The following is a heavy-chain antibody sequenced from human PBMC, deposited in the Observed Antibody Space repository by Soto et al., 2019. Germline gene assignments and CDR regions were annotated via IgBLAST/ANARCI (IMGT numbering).Heavy chain of an antibody. Sequence: EVQLLESGGGLVRPGGSLRLSCAASGFTFSDYDMSWVRQAPGKGLEWVSRINNGGSSTSYADSVKGRFTISRDDARNTVYLQMNSLRAEDTAVYYCARDRGGPDYWGQGTLVTVSS. V-gene: IGHV3-74*01. D-gene: IGHD3-16*01. CDR3: ARDRGGPDY. CDR1: GFTFSDYD. CDR2: INNGGSST. J-gene: IGHJ4*02.